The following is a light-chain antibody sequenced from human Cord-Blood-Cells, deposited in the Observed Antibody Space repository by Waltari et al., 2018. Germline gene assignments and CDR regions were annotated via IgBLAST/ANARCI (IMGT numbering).Light chain of an antibody. J-gene: IGLJ1*01. V-gene: IGLV2-23*01. CDR3: CSSAGGRCYF. Sequence: QSALTQPASVSGSPGQSITIPCTGTSSDVGSYNLVSWYQQHPGKAPKLMIYEGSKRPAEVSNLCSGQKSGKTPFLTSSVTQSESEAAQYWCSSAGGRCYFFGTVTKASVL. CDR1: SSDVGSYNL. CDR2: EGS.